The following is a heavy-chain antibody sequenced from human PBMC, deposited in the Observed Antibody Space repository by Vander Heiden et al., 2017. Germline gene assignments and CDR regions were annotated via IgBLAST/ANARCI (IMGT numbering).Heavy chain of an antibody. Sequence: QVQLQQSGPGLVKPSQTHSITCANSGDSVSSNGAAWNWIRQSPSRGLEWLGRTYYRSKWYRDYAISVKSRITINPDTSKNQFSLELNSVTPDDTAVYYCARDPPEALSALDIWGQGTTVTVSS. J-gene: IGHJ3*02. D-gene: IGHD6-6*01. CDR3: ARDPPEALSALDI. CDR2: TYYRSKWYR. CDR1: GDSVSSNGAA. V-gene: IGHV6-1*01.